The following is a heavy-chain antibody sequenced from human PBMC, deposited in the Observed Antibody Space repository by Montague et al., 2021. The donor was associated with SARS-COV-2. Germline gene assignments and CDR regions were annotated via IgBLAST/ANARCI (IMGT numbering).Heavy chain of an antibody. Sequence: SLRLSCAASGFIFRHYAMSWVRQAPGKGLEWVSDTSTSGDYTYYADSLKGRFTISRDNSRNTLYLQMNSLRAEDTAIYYCAKDREMDYSADYWGQGTLVTVSS. V-gene: IGHV3-23*01. CDR3: AKDREMDYSADY. CDR1: GFIFRHYA. D-gene: IGHD5-24*01. CDR2: TSTSGDYT. J-gene: IGHJ4*02.